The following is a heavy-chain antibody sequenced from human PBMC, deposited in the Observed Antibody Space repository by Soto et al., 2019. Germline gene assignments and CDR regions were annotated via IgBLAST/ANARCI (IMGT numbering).Heavy chain of an antibody. Sequence: KTSETLSLTCAVSGGSISSSNWWSWVRQPPGKGLEWIGEIYHSGSTNYNPSLKSRVTISVDKSKNQFSLKLSSVTAADTAVYYCARGTYYYDSSGYYCLDWGQGTLVTVSS. CDR3: ARGTYYYDSSGYYCLD. D-gene: IGHD3-22*01. J-gene: IGHJ4*02. V-gene: IGHV4-4*02. CDR1: GGSISSSNW. CDR2: IYHSGST.